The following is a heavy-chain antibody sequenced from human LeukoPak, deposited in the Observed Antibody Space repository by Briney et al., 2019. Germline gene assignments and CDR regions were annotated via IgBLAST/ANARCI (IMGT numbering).Heavy chain of an antibody. J-gene: IGHJ4*02. CDR1: GFTFSSYA. CDR2: MSNDGSKK. V-gene: IGHV3-30*04. CDR3: ARGRGSCSGGTCLRFDY. Sequence: GRSLRLSCAASGFTFSSYAMHWVRQAPGKGLEWVAVMSNDGSKKHYADSVKGRFTISRDNSKNTLYLQMNSLRAEDTAVYYCARGRGSCSGGTCLRFDYWGQGTLVTVSS. D-gene: IGHD2-15*01.